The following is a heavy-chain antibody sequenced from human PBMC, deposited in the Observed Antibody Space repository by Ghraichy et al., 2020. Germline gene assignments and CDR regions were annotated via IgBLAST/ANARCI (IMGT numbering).Heavy chain of an antibody. CDR1: GGSFSGYY. V-gene: IGHV4-34*01. CDR3: ARGYYDFWSGYYSYMDV. Sequence: SETLSLTCAVYGGSFSGYYWSWIRQPPGKGLEWIGEINHSGSTNYNPSLKSRVTISVDTSKNQFSLKLSSVTAADTAVYYCARGYYDFWSGYYSYMDVWGKGTTVTVSS. D-gene: IGHD3-3*01. CDR2: INHSGST. J-gene: IGHJ6*03.